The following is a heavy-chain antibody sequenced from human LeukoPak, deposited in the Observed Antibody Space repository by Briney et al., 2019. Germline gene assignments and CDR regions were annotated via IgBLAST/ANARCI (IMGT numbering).Heavy chain of an antibody. Sequence: ASVKVSCKASGYPFTSFGISWVRRAPGQGLEWMGWISGYNGKTNYAQNLQGRVTMTTDTSTSTAYMELGSLRSDDMAVYYCARDRVYDYSNPRGFDYWGQGTLVTVSS. CDR2: ISGYNGKT. J-gene: IGHJ4*02. CDR3: ARDRVYDYSNPRGFDY. D-gene: IGHD4-11*01. V-gene: IGHV1-18*03. CDR1: GYPFTSFG.